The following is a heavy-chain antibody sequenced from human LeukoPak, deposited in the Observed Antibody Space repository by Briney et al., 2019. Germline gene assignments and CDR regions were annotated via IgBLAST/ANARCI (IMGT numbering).Heavy chain of an antibody. CDR3: ARESYGSRAPYFDY. Sequence: ASVKVSCKASGYTFTSYAMHWVRQAPGQRLEWMGWINAGNGNTKYSQEFQGRVTITRDTSASTAYMGLSSLRSEDMAVYYCARESYGSRAPYFDYWGQGTLVTVSS. V-gene: IGHV1-3*03. D-gene: IGHD3-10*01. CDR2: INAGNGNT. J-gene: IGHJ4*02. CDR1: GYTFTSYA.